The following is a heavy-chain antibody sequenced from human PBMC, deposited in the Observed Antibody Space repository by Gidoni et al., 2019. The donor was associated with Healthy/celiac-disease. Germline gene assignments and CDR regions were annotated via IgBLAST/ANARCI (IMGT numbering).Heavy chain of an antibody. J-gene: IGHJ6*02. D-gene: IGHD1-1*01. V-gene: IGHV1-46*03. Sequence: QVQLVQSGAEVKKPGASVKVSCKASGYTFTSYYMHWVRQAPGQGLEWMGIINPSGGSTSYAQKFQGRVTMTRDTSTSTVYMELSSLRSEDTAVYYCARGGRTILEGYYYGMDVWGQGTTVTVSS. CDR1: GYTFTSYY. CDR3: ARGGRTILEGYYYGMDV. CDR2: INPSGGST.